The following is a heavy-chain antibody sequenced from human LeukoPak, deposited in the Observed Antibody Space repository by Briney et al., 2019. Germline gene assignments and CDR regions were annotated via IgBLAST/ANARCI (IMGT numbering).Heavy chain of an antibody. CDR1: GFTFSRYA. V-gene: IGHV3-23*01. Sequence: GGSLRLSCAASGFTFSRYATSWVRQAPGKGLEWVSAITGSGTGTYYEDSVKGRFTISRDNSKNTLYLQMDSLRAEDTAVYYCANTFHEGFNYDFWSGLYYFDYWGQGTLVTVSS. CDR2: ITGSGTGT. CDR3: ANTFHEGFNYDFWSGLYYFDY. J-gene: IGHJ4*02. D-gene: IGHD3-3*01.